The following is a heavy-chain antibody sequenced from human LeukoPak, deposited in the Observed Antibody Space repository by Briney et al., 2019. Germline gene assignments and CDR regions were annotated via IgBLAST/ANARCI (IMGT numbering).Heavy chain of an antibody. CDR3: ARDMYSSCWSYYFDH. J-gene: IGHJ4*02. V-gene: IGHV3-74*01. Sequence: GGSLRLSCAASEFTFSNYWMHWVRQAPGGGLVWVAHINIDGRSTSYADSVKGRFTISRDNAKNTLYLQMNSLRTEDTAVYYCARDMYSSCWSYYFDHWGQGTLVTVSS. CDR2: INIDGRST. CDR1: EFTFSNYW. D-gene: IGHD6-19*01.